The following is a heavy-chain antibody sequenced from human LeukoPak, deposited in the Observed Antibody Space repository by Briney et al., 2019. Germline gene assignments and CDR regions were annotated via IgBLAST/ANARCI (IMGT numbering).Heavy chain of an antibody. CDR1: GFTFSNYA. Sequence: GGSLRLSCAASGFTFSNYAMSWVRQAPGKGLEWVSVISGSGGSTYYADSVKGRFTISRDNSKNTLYLQMNSLGAEDTAVYYCAKVESGAQGYFDYWGQGILVTVSS. V-gene: IGHV3-23*01. D-gene: IGHD1-1*01. J-gene: IGHJ4*01. CDR3: AKVESGAQGYFDY. CDR2: ISGSGGST.